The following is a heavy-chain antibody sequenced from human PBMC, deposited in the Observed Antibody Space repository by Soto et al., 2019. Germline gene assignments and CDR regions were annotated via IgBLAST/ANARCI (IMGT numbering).Heavy chain of an antibody. D-gene: IGHD3-3*02. CDR1: GGTFSTYA. V-gene: IGHV1-69*01. J-gene: IGHJ6*02. CDR2: VIPIFGTP. CDR3: ARSQGGSSSLDIYYYYYYGMDV. Sequence: QVQLVQSGAEVKKPGSSVKVSCKAPGGTFSTYAISWVRQAPGQGLEWRGGVIPIFGTPKYAQKFQGRVTITADESTSPGYMELRSLRSEDTAVYYCARSQGGSSSLDIYYYYYYGMDVWGQGPTVTVSS.